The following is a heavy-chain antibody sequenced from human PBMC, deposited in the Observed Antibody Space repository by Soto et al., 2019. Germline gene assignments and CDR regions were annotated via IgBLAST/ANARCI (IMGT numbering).Heavy chain of an antibody. CDR3: ATTLYGSGTYYNSYPPLY. V-gene: IGHV1-46*01. Sequence: ASVKVSCKASGYTFTSYYMHWVRQAPGQGLEWMGIINPSGSTSYAQKFQGRVTMTRDTSTSTVYMELNSLRAEDTAVYYCATTLYGSGTYYNSYPPLYWGQGTLVTVSS. D-gene: IGHD3-10*01. J-gene: IGHJ4*02. CDR1: GYTFTSYY. CDR2: INPSGST.